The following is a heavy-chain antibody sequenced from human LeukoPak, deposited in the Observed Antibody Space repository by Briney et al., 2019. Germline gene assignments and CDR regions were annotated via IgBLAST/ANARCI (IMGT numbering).Heavy chain of an antibody. CDR2: IYSGGAT. J-gene: IGHJ4*02. V-gene: IGHV3-53*01. CDR3: ANPPRGHY. CDR1: GFTVSSTY. Sequence: GGSLRLSCAASGFTVSSTYMTWVRQAPGKGLEWLSIIYSGGATCYADSVKGRFTISRDNSKNTLYLQMNTLRAEDTAVYYCANPPRGHYWGQGTLVTVSS. D-gene: IGHD3-10*01.